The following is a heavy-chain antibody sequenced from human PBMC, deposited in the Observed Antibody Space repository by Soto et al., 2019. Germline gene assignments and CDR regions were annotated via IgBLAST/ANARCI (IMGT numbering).Heavy chain of an antibody. J-gene: IGHJ6*03. CDR3: TRVDVYCDAGGCYGIPMDV. D-gene: IGHD2-15*01. CDR1: GFTVSTNY. Sequence: EVQLVESGGGLVQPGGSLRLSCAASGFTVSTNYMRWVRQAPGKGLEWVSLIQSGGSTYYAGSVEGMFTISRDNSENMLFLQMNSLRVEAAAMYYCTRVDVYCDAGGCYGIPMDVWGKGTTVPLS. V-gene: IGHV3-66*01. CDR2: IQSGGST.